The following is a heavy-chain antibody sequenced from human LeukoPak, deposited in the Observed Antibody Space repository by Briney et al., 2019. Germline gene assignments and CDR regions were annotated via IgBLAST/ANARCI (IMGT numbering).Heavy chain of an antibody. CDR3: AKDINVMGLGILDY. D-gene: IGHD7-27*01. V-gene: IGHV3-9*01. CDR2: VSWNSGRI. J-gene: IGHJ4*02. Sequence: ALRLSCAASGFTFNDYAMYWVRQAPGKGLDLVSGVSWNSGRIVYADSVKGRFTISRDNAKNSLYLQMNSLRAEDTALYYCAKDINVMGLGILDYWGQGTLVTVSS. CDR1: GFTFNDYA.